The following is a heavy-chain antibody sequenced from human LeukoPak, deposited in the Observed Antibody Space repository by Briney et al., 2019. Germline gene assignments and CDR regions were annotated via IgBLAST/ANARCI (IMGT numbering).Heavy chain of an antibody. V-gene: IGHV4-34*01. Sequence: SETLSLTCAVDGESFSTYYWTWIRQPPGKGREWIGDINYSGNTNYNPSLESRLTISVDTSKQQFSLKLSSVTAADTAAYYCCCSGYWGQRALVTVSS. D-gene: IGHD3-10*02. CDR1: GESFSTYY. CDR2: INYSGNT. CDR3: CCSGY. J-gene: IGHJ4*02.